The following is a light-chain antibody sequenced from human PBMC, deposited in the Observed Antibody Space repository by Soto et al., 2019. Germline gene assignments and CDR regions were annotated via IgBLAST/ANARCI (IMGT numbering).Light chain of an antibody. CDR3: CSYAGNSTYV. J-gene: IGLJ1*01. Sequence: QSALTQSASVSGSPGQSITISCTGTSSDVGSYNLVSWYQQHPGKAPQLMIYEATKRPSGVSNRFSGSKSGNTASLTISGLQSEDEADYYCCSYAGNSTYVFGSGTKLTVL. CDR1: SSDVGSYNL. CDR2: EAT. V-gene: IGLV2-23*01.